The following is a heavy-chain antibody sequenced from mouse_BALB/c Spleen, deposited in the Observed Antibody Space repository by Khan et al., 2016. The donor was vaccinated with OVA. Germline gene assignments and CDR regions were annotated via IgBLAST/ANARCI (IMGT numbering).Heavy chain of an antibody. CDR1: GYSFTSYL. CDR3: ARGGYSSFAY. Sequence: VQLQQSGTVLARPGASVKMSCKASGYSFTSYLIHWIKQRPGQGLEWIGDIYPGNGDTAYNQKFKDKVKLTAGTSANTAYMELSSLTNEDSAVYYGARGGYSSFAYWGQGTLVTVSA. CDR2: IYPGNGDT. V-gene: IGHV1-5*01. J-gene: IGHJ3*01. D-gene: IGHD2-12*01.